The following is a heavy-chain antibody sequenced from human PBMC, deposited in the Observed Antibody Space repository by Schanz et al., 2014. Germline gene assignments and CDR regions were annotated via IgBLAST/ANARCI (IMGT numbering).Heavy chain of an antibody. Sequence: AQLVESGGGVVQPGRSLRLSCAVSGFTVNTNYMSWVRQAPGKGLEWISSMYINSGSTQYADSVKGRFIISRDSSKNTLFLQMNSLRAEDTAVYFCARDGGRDGYNLAFDVWGQGTLVTVSS. CDR3: ARDGGRDGYNLAFDV. CDR2: MYINSGST. J-gene: IGHJ3*01. D-gene: IGHD5-12*01. V-gene: IGHV3-53*01. CDR1: GFTVNTNY.